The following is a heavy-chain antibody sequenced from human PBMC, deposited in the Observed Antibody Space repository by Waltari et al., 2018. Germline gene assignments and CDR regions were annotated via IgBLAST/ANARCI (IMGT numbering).Heavy chain of an antibody. V-gene: IGHV3-23*01. J-gene: IGHJ3*02. CDR1: GFTFSSYA. Sequence: EVQLLESGGGLVQPGGSLRLSCAASGFTFSSYAMSWVRQAPGKGLEWLSAIGGSVGSTYYADSVKGRLTISRDNSKNTLYLQMNSLRAEDTAVYYCARDSSVIVGAFGAFDIWGQGTMVTVSS. CDR3: ARDSSVIVGAFGAFDI. D-gene: IGHD1-26*01. CDR2: IGGSVGST.